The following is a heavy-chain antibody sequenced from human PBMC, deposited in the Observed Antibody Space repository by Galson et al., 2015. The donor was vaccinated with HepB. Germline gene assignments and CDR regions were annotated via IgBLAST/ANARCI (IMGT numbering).Heavy chain of an antibody. J-gene: IGHJ4*02. V-gene: IGHV3-21*01. CDR3: VRDPPLGTPLDY. CDR2: ISSSSNYI. CDR1: GFTFSHYS. Sequence: SLRLSCAASGFTFSHYSMNWVRQAPGKGLEWVSSISSSSNYIYYADSVKGRFTISRDDAQNSLYLQMNSLRAEDTAVYYCVRDPPLGTPLDYWGQGTLVTVSS. D-gene: IGHD3-16*01.